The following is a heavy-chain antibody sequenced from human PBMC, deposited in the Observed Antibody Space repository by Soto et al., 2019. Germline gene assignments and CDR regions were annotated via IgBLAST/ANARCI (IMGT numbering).Heavy chain of an antibody. CDR1: GGSISSSSYY. V-gene: IGHV4-39*01. D-gene: IGHD2-8*01. J-gene: IGHJ6*02. CDR3: ARTVLMVYAITGFDYYGMDV. Sequence: SETLSLTCTVSGGSISSSSYYWGWIRQPPGKGLEWIGSIYYSGSTYYNPSLKSRVTISVDTSKNQFSLKLSSVTAADTAVYYCARTVLMVYAITGFDYYGMDVWGQGTTVTVSS. CDR2: IYYSGST.